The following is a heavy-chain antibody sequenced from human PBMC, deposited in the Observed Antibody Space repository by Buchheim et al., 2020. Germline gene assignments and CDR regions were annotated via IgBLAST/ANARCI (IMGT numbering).Heavy chain of an antibody. V-gene: IGHV3-33*01. D-gene: IGHD3-3*01. CDR1: GFTFSSYG. Sequence: QVQLVESGGGVVQPGRSLRLSCAASGFTFSSYGMHWVRQAPGKGLEWVAVIWYDGSNKYYADSVKGRFTISRDNSKNTLYLQRNSLRAENTAVYYWAREFFWQPPYYYYGRDVGGQGTT. CDR2: IWYDGSNK. CDR3: AREFFWQPPYYYYGRDV. J-gene: IGHJ6*02.